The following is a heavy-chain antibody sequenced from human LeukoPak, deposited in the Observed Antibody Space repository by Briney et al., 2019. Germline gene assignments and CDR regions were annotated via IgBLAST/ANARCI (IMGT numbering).Heavy chain of an antibody. V-gene: IGHV4-28*03. CDR3: ARATRGWELTIDY. Sequence: PSGTLSLTCAVSGYSISSSNWWGWIRQPPGKGLEWIGYIYYSGSTYYNPSLKSRVTMSVDTSKNQFPLKLSSVTAVDTAVYYCARATRGWELTIDYWGQGTLVTVSS. CDR2: IYYSGST. J-gene: IGHJ4*02. D-gene: IGHD1-26*01. CDR1: GYSISSSNW.